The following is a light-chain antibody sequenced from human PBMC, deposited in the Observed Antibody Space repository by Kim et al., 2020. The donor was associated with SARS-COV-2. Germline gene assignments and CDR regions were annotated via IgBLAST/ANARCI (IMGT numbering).Light chain of an antibody. CDR3: QHSRSPPKS. CDR1: PRIDSRH. V-gene: IGKV3-20*01. CDR2: GGS. Sequence: EIVLMQSPGTLSLSPGERATLSCRASPRIDSRHLAWYQQRPGQAPSLLIYGGSRRAAGIPDRFSGSGSGPDFTLTISRLEPEDFATYFCQHSRSPPKSFGPGTKVDIK. J-gene: IGKJ1*01.